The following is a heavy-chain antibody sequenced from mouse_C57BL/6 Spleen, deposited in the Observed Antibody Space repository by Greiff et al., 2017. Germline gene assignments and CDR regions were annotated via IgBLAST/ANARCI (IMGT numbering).Heavy chain of an antibody. J-gene: IGHJ2*01. Sequence: QVQLQQPGAELVKPGASVKLSCKASGYTFTSYWMHWVKQRPGQGLEWIGMIHPNSGSTNYNEKFKSKATLTVDKSSSTAYMQLSSLTSEDSAVYYCAKSTGQYYFDYWGQGTTLTVSS. CDR1: GYTFTSYW. CDR3: AKSTGQYYFDY. V-gene: IGHV1-64*01. CDR2: IHPNSGST. D-gene: IGHD3-3*01.